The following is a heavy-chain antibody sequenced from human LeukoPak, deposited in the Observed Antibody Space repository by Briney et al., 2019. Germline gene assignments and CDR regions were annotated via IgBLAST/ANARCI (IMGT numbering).Heavy chain of an antibody. V-gene: IGHV3-73*01. J-gene: IGHJ4*02. CDR3: TGNYYGSGSYADFDY. CDR1: GFTFSSYY. CDR2: IRSTANGYAT. D-gene: IGHD3-10*01. Sequence: GGSLRLSCAASGFTFSSYYMNWVRQASGKGLEWVGRIRSTANGYATAYAASVKGRFTISRDDSKNTAYLQMDSLKTEDTAVYYCTGNYYGSGSYADFDYWGQGTLVTVSS.